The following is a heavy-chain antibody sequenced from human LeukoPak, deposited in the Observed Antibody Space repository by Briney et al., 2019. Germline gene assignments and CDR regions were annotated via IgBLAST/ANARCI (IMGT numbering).Heavy chain of an antibody. J-gene: IGHJ4*02. CDR3: ARDSDISPAATDY. D-gene: IGHD6-25*01. Sequence: ASVKVSCKTSGYTFSNFGFSWVRQAPGQGLEWMGWISAFNGHTIYVQKFQGRVTMTTDTFTSTAYMELRSLRSDDTAVYYCARDSDISPAATDYWGRGSLVTVSS. CDR1: GYTFSNFG. V-gene: IGHV1-18*01. CDR2: ISAFNGHT.